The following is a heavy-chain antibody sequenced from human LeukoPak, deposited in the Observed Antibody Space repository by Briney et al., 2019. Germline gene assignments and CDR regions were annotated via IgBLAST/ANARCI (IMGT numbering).Heavy chain of an antibody. CDR3: ARSLYYDRKFDY. CDR2: INHSGST. V-gene: IGHV4-34*01. Sequence: SEILSLTCAVYGGSFSGYYWSWIRQPPGKGLEWIGEINHSGSTNYNPSLKSRVTISVDTSKNQFSLKLSSVTAADTAVYYCARSLYYDRKFDYWGQGTLVTVSS. CDR1: GGSFSGYY. J-gene: IGHJ4*02. D-gene: IGHD3-22*01.